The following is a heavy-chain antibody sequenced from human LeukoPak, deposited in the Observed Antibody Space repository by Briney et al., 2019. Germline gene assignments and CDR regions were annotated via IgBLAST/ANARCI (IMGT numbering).Heavy chain of an antibody. V-gene: IGHV3-9*01. J-gene: IGHJ4*02. D-gene: IGHD4-11*01. CDR1: GFTFDDYA. Sequence: GGSLRLSCAASGFTFDDYAMHWVRQAPGKGLEWVSGISWNSGSIGYADSVKGRFTISRDNAKNSLYLQMNSLRAEDTALYYCAKALGDYSTYLYYFDYWGQGTLVTVSS. CDR3: AKALGDYSTYLYYFDY. CDR2: ISWNSGSI.